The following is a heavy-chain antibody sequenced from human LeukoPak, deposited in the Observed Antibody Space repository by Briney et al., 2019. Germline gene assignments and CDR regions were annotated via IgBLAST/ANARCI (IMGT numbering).Heavy chain of an antibody. CDR2: IKSKTDGGTT. CDR1: GFTFGNAW. CDR3: TTLPLGGPIDY. J-gene: IGHJ4*02. Sequence: PGGSLRLSCAASGFTFGNAWMSWVRQAPGKGLEWVGRIKSKTDGGTTDYAAPVKGRFTISRDDSKNTLYLQMNSLKTEDTAVYYCTTLPLGGPIDYWGQGTLVTVSS. V-gene: IGHV3-15*01. D-gene: IGHD3-16*01.